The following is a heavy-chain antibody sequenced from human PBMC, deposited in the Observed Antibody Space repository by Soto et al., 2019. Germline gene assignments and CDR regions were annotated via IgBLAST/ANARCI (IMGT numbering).Heavy chain of an antibody. CDR2: INWSGGSK. CDR1: GFTFDDYG. Sequence: EVQLVESGGGVVRPGGSLRLSCAASGFTFDDYGMRWVRQVPGKGLEWISGINWSGGSKAYADSVKGRFTISIDNAKDSLFLQMSSLRAEDTALYYWAIDWTYSGSYFGYWGQGTLVSVSS. J-gene: IGHJ4*02. V-gene: IGHV3-20*04. CDR3: AIDWTYSGSYFGY. D-gene: IGHD1-26*01.